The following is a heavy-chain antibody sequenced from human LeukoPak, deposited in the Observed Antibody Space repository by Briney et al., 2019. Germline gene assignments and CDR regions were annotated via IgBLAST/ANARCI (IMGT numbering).Heavy chain of an antibody. CDR3: ARDQYSGSLDY. D-gene: IGHD1-26*01. CDR1: GGSISSYY. Sequence: SETLSLTCTVSGGSISSYYWTWIRQPAGKGLEWIGRFYSTGSTNYNPSLKSRVTMSVDTSKNQFSLKLSSVTAADPAVYYCARDQYSGSLDYWGQGTLVTVSS. J-gene: IGHJ4*02. V-gene: IGHV4-4*07. CDR2: FYSTGST.